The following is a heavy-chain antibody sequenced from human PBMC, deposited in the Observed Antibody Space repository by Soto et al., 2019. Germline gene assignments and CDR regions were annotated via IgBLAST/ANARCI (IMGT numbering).Heavy chain of an antibody. J-gene: IGHJ4*02. CDR3: AAGDSSGYYGG. Sequence: SVKVSCKASGFTFTSSSVQWVRQARGQRLEWIGWITVGSGNTNYAQKFQERVTITRDMSTSTAYMELSNLRSEDTAVYYCAAGDSSGYYGGWGQGTQVTVS. CDR2: ITVGSGNT. V-gene: IGHV1-58*01. D-gene: IGHD3-22*01. CDR1: GFTFTSSS.